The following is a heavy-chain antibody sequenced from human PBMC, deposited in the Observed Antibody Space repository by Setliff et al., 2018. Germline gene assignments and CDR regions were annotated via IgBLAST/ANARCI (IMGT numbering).Heavy chain of an antibody. CDR3: ARDNNNSGSYFWLDLNAFDI. CDR1: GYTFTSYD. D-gene: IGHD1-26*01. Sequence: EASVKVSCKASGYTFTSYDINWVRQATGQGLEWMGWMNPNSGNTGYAQKFQGRVTMTRNTSISTAYMELSSLRSEDTAVYYCARDNNNSGSYFWLDLNAFDIWGRGTMVTVSS. J-gene: IGHJ3*02. CDR2: MNPNSGNT. V-gene: IGHV1-8*02.